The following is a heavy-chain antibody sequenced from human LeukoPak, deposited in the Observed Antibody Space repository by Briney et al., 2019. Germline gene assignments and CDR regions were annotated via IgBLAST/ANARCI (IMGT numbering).Heavy chain of an antibody. CDR1: GFTFSDYN. CDR2: ISSSGSTI. V-gene: IGHV3-11*01. CDR3: AKRNTMIRGGPSFDY. J-gene: IGHJ4*02. D-gene: IGHD3-10*01. Sequence: PGGSLRLSCAASGFTFSDYNMRWIRQAPGKGLEWVSYISSSGSTIYYADSVKGRFTISRDNAKNSLYLQMNSLRPEDTAKYYCAKRNTMIRGGPSFDYWGQGILVAVSS.